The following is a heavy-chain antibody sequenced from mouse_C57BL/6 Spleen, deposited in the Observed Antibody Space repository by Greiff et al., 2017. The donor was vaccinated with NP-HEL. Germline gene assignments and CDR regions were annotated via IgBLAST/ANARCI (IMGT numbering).Heavy chain of an antibody. CDR3: ARGASGAMDY. CDR1: GYTFTSYW. CDR2: IDPSDSYT. D-gene: IGHD6-1*01. V-gene: IGHV1-69*01. J-gene: IGHJ4*01. Sequence: QVQLQQPGAELVMPGASVKLSCKAFGYTFTSYWMHWVKQRPGQGLEWIGEIDPSDSYTNYNQKFKGKSTLTVDKSSSTAYMQLSSLTSEDSAVYYCARGASGAMDYWGQGTSVTVSS.